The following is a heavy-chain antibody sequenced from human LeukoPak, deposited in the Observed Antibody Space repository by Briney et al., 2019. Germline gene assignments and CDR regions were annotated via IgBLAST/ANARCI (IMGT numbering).Heavy chain of an antibody. CDR2: IRYDGSNK. V-gene: IGHV3-30*02. J-gene: IGHJ4*02. CDR3: AKASVWTMVRIVSYFDE. D-gene: IGHD3-10*01. Sequence: GGSLRLSCAASGFTFSSYGMHWVRQAPGKGLEWVAFIRYDGSNKYYADSVKGRFTISRDNSKKTLDLQMHSLRAEDTAVYYCAKASVWTMVRIVSYFDEWGQGIQVTVSS. CDR1: GFTFSSYG.